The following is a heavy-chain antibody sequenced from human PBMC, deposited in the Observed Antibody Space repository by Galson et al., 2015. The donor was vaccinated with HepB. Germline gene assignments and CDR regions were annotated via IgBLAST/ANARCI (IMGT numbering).Heavy chain of an antibody. V-gene: IGHV3-48*03. Sequence: SLRLSCAVSGFTFGGNAMNWVRQAPGKGLEWVSYVSGTGDTMYYADSVKGRFTISRDNAKKSLYLQMNSLRAEDTAVYYCAGRDHSHSSSYKFDYWGQGTLVAVSS. CDR2: VSGTGDTM. CDR3: AGRDHSHSSSYKFDY. CDR1: GFTFGGNA. J-gene: IGHJ4*02. D-gene: IGHD3-22*01.